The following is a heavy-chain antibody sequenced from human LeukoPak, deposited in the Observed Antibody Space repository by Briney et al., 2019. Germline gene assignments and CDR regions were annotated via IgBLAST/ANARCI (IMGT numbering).Heavy chain of an antibody. CDR2: IIPILGIA. J-gene: IGHJ6*02. CDR1: GGTFSSYA. D-gene: IGHD4-17*01. Sequence: GASAKVSCKASGGTFSSYAISWVRQAPGQGLEWMGRIIPILGIANYAQKFQGRVTITADKSTSTAYMELSSLRSEDTAVYYCARGHYGDYDGNYYGMDVWGQGTTVTVSS. V-gene: IGHV1-69*04. CDR3: ARGHYGDYDGNYYGMDV.